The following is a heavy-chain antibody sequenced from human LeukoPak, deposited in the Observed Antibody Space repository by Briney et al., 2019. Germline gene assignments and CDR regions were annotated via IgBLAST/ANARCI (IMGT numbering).Heavy chain of an antibody. V-gene: IGHV3-9*01. D-gene: IGHD1-1*01. CDR3: AKDSDENCFDY. CDR1: GFTFSNYA. CDR2: ISWNSGSI. Sequence: GGSLRLSCAASGFTFSNYARSWVRQAPGKGLEWVSGISWNSGSIGYADSVKGRFTISRDNAKNSLYLQMNSLRAEDTALYYCAKDSDENCFDYWGQGTLVTVSS. J-gene: IGHJ4*02.